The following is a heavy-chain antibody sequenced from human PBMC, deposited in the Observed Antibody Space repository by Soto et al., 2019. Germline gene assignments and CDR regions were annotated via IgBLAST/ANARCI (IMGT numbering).Heavy chain of an antibody. CDR3: ARVIGIVATTTPFDY. V-gene: IGHV4-34*01. CDR2: INHSGST. D-gene: IGHD5-12*01. CDR1: GGSFSGYY. J-gene: IGHJ4*02. Sequence: NPSETLSLTCAVYGGSFSGYYWSWIRQPPGKGLEWIGEINHSGSTNYNPSLKSRVTISVDTSKNQFSLKLSSVTAADTAVYYCARVIGIVATTTPFDYWGQGTLVTVSS.